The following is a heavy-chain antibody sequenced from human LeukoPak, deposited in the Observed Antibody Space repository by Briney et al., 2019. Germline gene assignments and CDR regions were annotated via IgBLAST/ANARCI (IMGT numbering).Heavy chain of an antibody. J-gene: IGHJ4*02. CDR1: GFTFSSYA. Sequence: GGSLRLSCAASGFTFSSYAMSWVRQAPGKGLEWVSAISGSGGSTYYADSVKGRFTIPRDNSKNTLYLQMNSLRAEDTAVYYCAKVSRALFDSSGYSFDYWGQGTLVTVSS. CDR2: ISGSGGST. CDR3: AKVSRALFDSSGYSFDY. V-gene: IGHV3-23*01. D-gene: IGHD3-22*01.